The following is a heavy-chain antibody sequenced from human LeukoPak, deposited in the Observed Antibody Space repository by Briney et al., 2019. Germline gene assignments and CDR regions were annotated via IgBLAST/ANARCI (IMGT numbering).Heavy chain of an antibody. Sequence: PSETLSLTCTVSGGSINSGGSYWSWIRQPPGKGLEWIGSIYYSGSTYYNPSLKSRVTISVDTSKNQFSLKLSSVTAADTAVYYCARELPEGDYWGQGTLVTVSS. CDR1: GGSINSGGSY. CDR2: IYYSGST. D-gene: IGHD1-14*01. CDR3: ARELPEGDY. V-gene: IGHV4-39*07. J-gene: IGHJ4*02.